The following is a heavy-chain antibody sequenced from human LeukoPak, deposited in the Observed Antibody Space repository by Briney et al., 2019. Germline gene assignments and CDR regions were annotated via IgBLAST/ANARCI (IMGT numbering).Heavy chain of an antibody. J-gene: IGHJ6*03. CDR1: GYTFTNYA. D-gene: IGHD2-2*02. CDR2: ISAYNGNT. V-gene: IGHV1-18*01. CDR3: AREYCSSTSCYTGTHMDV. Sequence: ASVKVSCKASGYTFTNYAMNWVRQAPGQGLEWMGWISAYNGNTELAQKFQGRVTLATDASTSTAYVELRSLTSDDTAVYYCAREYCSSTSCYTGTHMDVWGKGTTVTVAS.